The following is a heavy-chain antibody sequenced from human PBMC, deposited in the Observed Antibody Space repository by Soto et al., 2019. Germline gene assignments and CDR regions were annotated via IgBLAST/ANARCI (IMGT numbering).Heavy chain of an antibody. Sequence: SETLSLTCTVSGGSFTGHFWSWVRQPPGKGLEWIGEVSHSGNTKYYPSLRSRVTLSVDSSKNQISLALTSVTAADTAVYYCARGGLRYFDWLGLDKKYYYYGMDVWGQGTTVTVSS. D-gene: IGHD3-9*01. CDR1: GGSFTGHF. CDR2: VSHSGNT. J-gene: IGHJ6*02. CDR3: ARGGLRYFDWLGLDKKYYYYGMDV. V-gene: IGHV4-34*01.